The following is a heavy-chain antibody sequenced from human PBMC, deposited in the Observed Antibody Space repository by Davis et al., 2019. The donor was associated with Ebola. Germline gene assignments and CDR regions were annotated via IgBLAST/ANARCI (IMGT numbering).Heavy chain of an antibody. CDR2: IYYSGTT. CDR1: GGSISTYY. D-gene: IGHD2-15*01. CDR3: ARVVRDELLFHGMDV. Sequence: MPSETLSLTCTVSGGSISTYYWSWIRQPPGKGLEWIGGIYYSGTTNYNPSLKSRVTISVDTSKNQFSLKLSSVTAADTAVNYCARVVRDELLFHGMDVWGQGTTVTVSS. J-gene: IGHJ6*02. V-gene: IGHV4-59*01.